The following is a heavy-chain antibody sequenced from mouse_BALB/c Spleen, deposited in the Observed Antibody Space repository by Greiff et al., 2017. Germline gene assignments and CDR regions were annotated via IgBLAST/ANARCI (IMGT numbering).Heavy chain of an antibody. D-gene: IGHD2-4*01. Sequence: EVKLQESGPGLVKPSQSLSLTCTVTGYSITSDYAWNWIRQFPGNKLEWMGYISYSGSTSYNPSLKSRISITRDTSKNQFFLQLNSVTTEDTATYYCAKIYYDYDGYAMDYWGQGTSVTVFS. J-gene: IGHJ4*01. CDR2: ISYSGST. CDR1: GYSITSDYA. CDR3: AKIYYDYDGYAMDY. V-gene: IGHV3-2*02.